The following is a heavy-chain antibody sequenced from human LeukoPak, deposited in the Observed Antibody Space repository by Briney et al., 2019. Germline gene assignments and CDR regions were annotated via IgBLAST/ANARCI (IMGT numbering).Heavy chain of an antibody. J-gene: IGHJ4*02. V-gene: IGHV3-23*01. CDR1: GFTYNNYA. D-gene: IGHD6-19*01. CDR2: ISGSGANT. Sequence: GGSLRLSCAASGFTYNNYAMSWVRQAPGKGLEWVSAISGSGANTHYADSVKGRFTISRDNSKNTLHLQMNSLRAEDTAVYYCAKGQSGYSSGWHGGDDYWGQGTLVTVSS. CDR3: AKGQSGYSSGWHGGDDY.